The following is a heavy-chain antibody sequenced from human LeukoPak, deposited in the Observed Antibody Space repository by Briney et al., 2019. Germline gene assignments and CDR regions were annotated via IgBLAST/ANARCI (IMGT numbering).Heavy chain of an antibody. CDR3: ARGPSLYYYDSSGYQPYGMDV. CDR2: MNPNSGNT. D-gene: IGHD3-22*01. Sequence: ASVKVSCKASGYTFTSYDINWVRQATGQGLEWMGWMNPNSGNTGYAQKFQGRVTMTRNTSISTVYMELSSLRSEDTAVYYCARGPSLYYYDSSGYQPYGMDVWGQGATVTVSS. V-gene: IGHV1-8*01. J-gene: IGHJ6*02. CDR1: GYTFTSYD.